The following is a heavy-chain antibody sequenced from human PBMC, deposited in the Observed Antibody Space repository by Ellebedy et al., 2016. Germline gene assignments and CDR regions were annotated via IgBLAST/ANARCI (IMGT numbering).Heavy chain of an antibody. V-gene: IGHV4-59*08. J-gene: IGHJ6*02. CDR1: GGSISSYY. Sequence: SETLSLTCTVSGGSISSYYWSWIRQPPGKGLEWIGYIYYSGSTNYNPSLKSRVTISVDTSKNQFSLKLSSVTAADTAVYYCARHAVRGVVVITAAMDVWGQGTTVTVSS. CDR3: ARHAVRGVVVITAAMDV. CDR2: IYYSGST. D-gene: IGHD3-22*01.